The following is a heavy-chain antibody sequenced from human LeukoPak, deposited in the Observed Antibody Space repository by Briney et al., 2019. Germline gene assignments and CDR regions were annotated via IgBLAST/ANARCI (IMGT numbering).Heavy chain of an antibody. CDR2: IYYSGST. D-gene: IGHD3-22*01. V-gene: IGHV4-31*03. Sequence: SETLSLTCTVSGGSISSGGYSWSWIRQHPGKGLEWIGYIYYSGSTYYNPSLKSRVTISVDTSKNQFSLKLSSVTAADTAVYYCARVVVYDAFDIWGQGTMVTVSS. CDR1: GGSISSGGYS. J-gene: IGHJ3*02. CDR3: ARVVVYDAFDI.